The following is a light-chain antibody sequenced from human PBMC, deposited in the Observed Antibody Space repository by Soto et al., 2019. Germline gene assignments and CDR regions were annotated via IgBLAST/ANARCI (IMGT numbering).Light chain of an antibody. CDR2: EVV. CDR1: KSDIGVYDF. Sequence: QSVLTQPPSASGSPGQSVTISCTGTKSDIGVYDFVSWYQHHPGKAPRLIIYEVVQRPSGVSNRFSGSKSGNTASLTISGLQAEDEADYYCSSYTSSSTLFVFGTGTKLTVL. V-gene: IGLV2-14*01. CDR3: SSYTSSSTLFV. J-gene: IGLJ1*01.